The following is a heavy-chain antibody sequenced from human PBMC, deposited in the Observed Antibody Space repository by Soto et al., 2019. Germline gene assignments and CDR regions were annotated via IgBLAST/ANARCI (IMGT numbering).Heavy chain of an antibody. V-gene: IGHV4-39*02. J-gene: IGHJ4*02. CDR2: IYYSGST. CDR3: AREEILWFGELFGYFDY. D-gene: IGHD3-10*01. Sequence: QLQLQESGPGLVKPSETLSLTCTVSGGSISSSSYYWGWIRQPPGKGLEWIGSIYYSGSTYYNPSLKSRVTISVDTSKNQFSLKLSSVTAADTAVYYCAREEILWFGELFGYFDYWGQGTLVTVSS. CDR1: GGSISSSSYY.